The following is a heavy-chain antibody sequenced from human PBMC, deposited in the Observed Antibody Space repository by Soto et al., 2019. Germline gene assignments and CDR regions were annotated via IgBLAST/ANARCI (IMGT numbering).Heavy chain of an antibody. CDR1: GLTCSSYG. CDR3: ASARVVIAYDYYYMDV. D-gene: IGHD2-21*01. Sequence: GGSLRHSCAASGLTCSSYGMRWVRQATGKGLEWVAVIWYDGSNKYYADSVKGRFTISRDNSKNTLYLQMNSLRAEDTAVYYCASARVVIAYDYYYMDVWGKGTRVTVSS. V-gene: IGHV3-33*01. CDR2: IWYDGSNK. J-gene: IGHJ6*03.